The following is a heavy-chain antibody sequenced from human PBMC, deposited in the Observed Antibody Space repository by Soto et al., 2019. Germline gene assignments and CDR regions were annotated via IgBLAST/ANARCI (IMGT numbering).Heavy chain of an antibody. CDR1: GFTFSNYW. CDR3: ARIDCGGNCYSRSWYFDI. J-gene: IGHJ2*01. V-gene: IGHV3-7*03. CDR2: IRQDGGDK. D-gene: IGHD2-21*02. Sequence: EVQLVESGGGLVQPGGSLRLSCVASGFTFSNYWMGWVRQAPGNGLEWVANIRQDGGDKRDLDSVKGRFTISRDNAQNSLYLQMNSLRAEDTAVYYCARIDCGGNCYSRSWYFDIWGRGTLVTVSS.